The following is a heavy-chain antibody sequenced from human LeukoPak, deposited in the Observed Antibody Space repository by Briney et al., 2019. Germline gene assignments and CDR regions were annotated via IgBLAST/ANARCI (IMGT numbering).Heavy chain of an antibody. V-gene: IGHV3-30*02. Sequence: AESLRLSCSTSGFTFSFYGMHWVRQAPGKGLEWVAFIQYDGSYKFYADSVQGRFSISRDNSKNTLFLQMNSLRAEDTAIYYCAKTSDQLLYSKFDFWGQGTLVTVSS. D-gene: IGHD2/OR15-2a*01. CDR2: IQYDGSYK. CDR1: GFTFSFYG. CDR3: AKTSDQLLYSKFDF. J-gene: IGHJ4*02.